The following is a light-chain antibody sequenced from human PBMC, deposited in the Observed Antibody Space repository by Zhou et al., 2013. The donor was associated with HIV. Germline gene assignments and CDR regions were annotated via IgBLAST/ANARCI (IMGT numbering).Light chain of an antibody. CDR2: DAS. CDR3: QQRSTWPRFT. V-gene: IGKV3-11*01. CDR1: QSVSRY. J-gene: IGKJ3*01. Sequence: EIVLTQSPATLSLSPGERATLSCRASQSVSRYLAWYQHKRGQAPTLIIYDASNRATGAPARFSGSGSGTDFTLTISSLEPEDFAVYYCQQRSTWPRFTFGPGTRVDFK.